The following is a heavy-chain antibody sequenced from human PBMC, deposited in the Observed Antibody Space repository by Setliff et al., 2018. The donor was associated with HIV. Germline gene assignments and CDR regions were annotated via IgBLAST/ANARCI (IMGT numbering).Heavy chain of an antibody. D-gene: IGHD3-10*01. CDR1: GGSISSTNW. V-gene: IGHV4-4*02. Sequence: SETLSLTCTVSGGSISSTNWWSGVRQPPGKGLEWIGEISHSGRTNYNPSLKSRVTISVDTSKNQFSLKLSSVTAADTAVYYCARDGPLEGSYRYYYYYMDVWGKGTTVTVSS. CDR3: ARDGPLEGSYRYYYYYMDV. J-gene: IGHJ6*03. CDR2: ISHSGRT.